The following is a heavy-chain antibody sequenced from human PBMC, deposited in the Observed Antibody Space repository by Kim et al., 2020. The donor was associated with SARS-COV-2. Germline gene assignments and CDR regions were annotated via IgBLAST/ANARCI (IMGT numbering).Heavy chain of an antibody. J-gene: IGHJ4*02. CDR2: INPSGGST. D-gene: IGHD3-10*01. Sequence: ASVKVSCKASGYTFTSYYMHWVRQAPGQGLEWMGIINPSGGSTSYAQKFQGRVTMTRDTSTSTVYMELSSLRSEDTAVYYCAREGLLWFGEGSADGGGYWGQGTLVTVSS. V-gene: IGHV1-46*01. CDR3: AREGLLWFGEGSADGGGY. CDR1: GYTFTSYY.